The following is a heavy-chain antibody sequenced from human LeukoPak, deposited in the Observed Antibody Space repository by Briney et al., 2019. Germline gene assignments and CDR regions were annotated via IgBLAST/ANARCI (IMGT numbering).Heavy chain of an antibody. CDR3: ASATSIATNNWFDP. Sequence: TSETLSLTCAVYGGSFGGYYWSWIRQPPGKGLEWIGEINHSGSTNYNPSLKSRVTISVDTSKNQFSLKLSSVTAADTAVYYCASATSIATNNWFDPWGQGTLVTVSS. D-gene: IGHD6-6*01. CDR2: INHSGST. J-gene: IGHJ5*02. CDR1: GGSFGGYY. V-gene: IGHV4-34*01.